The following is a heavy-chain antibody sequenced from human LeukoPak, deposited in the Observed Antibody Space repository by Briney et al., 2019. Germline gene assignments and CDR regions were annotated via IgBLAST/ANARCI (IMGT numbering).Heavy chain of an antibody. V-gene: IGHV3-7*01. J-gene: IGHJ4*02. D-gene: IGHD2-8*01. CDR2: IKQDGSEK. Sequence: GGSLRLSCAASGFTFSTYWMSWVRQAPGKGLEWVANIKQDGSEKYYVDSVKGRFTISRDNAKNSLYLQMNSLRAEDTAVYYCARGDACTNGVCYKGTGPYAYWGQGTLVTVSS. CDR1: GFTFSTYW. CDR3: ARGDACTNGVCYKGTGPYAY.